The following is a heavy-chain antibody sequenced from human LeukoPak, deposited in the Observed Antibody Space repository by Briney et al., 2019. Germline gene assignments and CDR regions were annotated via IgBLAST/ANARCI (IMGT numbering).Heavy chain of an antibody. CDR3: ATSTGYSSTWGAFDI. CDR2: INLNSGGT. J-gene: IGHJ3*02. CDR1: AFTFTRYY. V-gene: IGHV1-2*02. Sequence: ASVKVSCKASAFTFTRYYLHWVRQAPGQGLEYMRWINLNSGGTNYAQRFRGRVAMTRDTSISTAYMELSSLISDDTAVYYCATSTGYSSTWGAFDIWGQGTMVTVSS. D-gene: IGHD6-13*01.